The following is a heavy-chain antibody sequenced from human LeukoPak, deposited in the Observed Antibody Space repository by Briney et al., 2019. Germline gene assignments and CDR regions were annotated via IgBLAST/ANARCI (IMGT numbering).Heavy chain of an antibody. V-gene: IGHV1-18*01. CDR1: GYTFTSYG. CDR3: ARDLYDILTGYYPPADY. CDR2: ISAYNGNT. J-gene: IGHJ4*02. D-gene: IGHD3-9*01. Sequence: GASVTVSCKASGYTFTSYGISWVRQAPGQGLEWMGWISAYNGNTNYAQKLQGRVTMTTDTSTSTAYMELRSLRSDDTAVYYCARDLYDILTGYYPPADYWGQGTLVTVSS.